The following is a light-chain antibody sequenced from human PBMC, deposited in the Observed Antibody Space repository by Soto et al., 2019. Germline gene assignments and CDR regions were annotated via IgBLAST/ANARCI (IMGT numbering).Light chain of an antibody. CDR1: QSVSSSH. CDR2: GAS. CDR3: QQYGGSPLYT. V-gene: IGKV3-20*01. Sequence: EIVLKQSPGTLSLSPGEGATLSCRASQSVSSSHLAWYQQKPGQAPRLVIYGASSRATGIPDRFSGSGSGTDFTLTISRLEPEDFAVYYCQQYGGSPLYTFGQGTTLEIK. J-gene: IGKJ2*01.